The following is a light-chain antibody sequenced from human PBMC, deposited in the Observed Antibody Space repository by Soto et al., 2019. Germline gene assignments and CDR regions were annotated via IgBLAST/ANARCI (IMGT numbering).Light chain of an antibody. CDR1: QSVRRH. V-gene: IGKV3-15*01. CDR2: GAS. J-gene: IGKJ1*01. CDR3: QQYNNWPRT. Sequence: EIVMTQSPATLSVSTGESATLSYRPSQSVRRHLAWYQQKPGQAPRLLIYGASTRATGIPARFSGSGSGTEFTLTISSLQSEDFAVYYCQQYNNWPRTFGQGTKVEIK.